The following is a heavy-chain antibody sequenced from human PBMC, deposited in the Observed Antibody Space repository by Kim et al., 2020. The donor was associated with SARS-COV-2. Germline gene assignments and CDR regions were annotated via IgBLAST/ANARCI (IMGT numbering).Heavy chain of an antibody. Sequence: SETLSLTCTVSGGSINSGVYYWSWIRQPPGKGLEWIGYIDYSGSTYSNPSLKSRVIISVATSNNQFSLKLSSVTAADTAVYYCARGSDFLSGSPYGIDV. CDR3: ARGSDFLSGSPYGIDV. J-gene: IGHJ6*01. V-gene: IGHV4-30-4*01. D-gene: IGHD3-3*01. CDR1: GGSINSGVYY. CDR2: IDYSGST.